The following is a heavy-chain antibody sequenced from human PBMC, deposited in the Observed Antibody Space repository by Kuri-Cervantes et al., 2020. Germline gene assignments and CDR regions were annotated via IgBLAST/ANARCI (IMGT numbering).Heavy chain of an antibody. CDR1: GDSITSDTYY. V-gene: IGHV4-39*02. Sequence: SETLSLTCTVSGDSITSDTYYWSWIRQSPGKGLEWIGEVNQSGSTNYKSSLKSRVTISIDTSKKHFSLHLSSVTAADTAVYYCARAHYDYVWGTYRYPYYLDYWGQGTPVTVSS. CDR2: VNQSGST. D-gene: IGHD3-16*02. CDR3: ARAHYDYVWGTYRYPYYLDY. J-gene: IGHJ4*01.